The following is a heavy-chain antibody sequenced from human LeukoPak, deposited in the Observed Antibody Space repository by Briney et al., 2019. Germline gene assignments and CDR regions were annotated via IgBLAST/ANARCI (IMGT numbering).Heavy chain of an antibody. CDR3: AREDGDYGDYYYGMDV. CDR1: GGSISGYY. J-gene: IGHJ6*02. CDR2: IYYSGSA. D-gene: IGHD4-17*01. Sequence: SETLSLTCTVSGGSISGYYWSWIRQPPGKGLEWIGYIYYSGSAYYNPSLKSRVTISVDTSKNQFSLKLSSVTAADTAVYYYAREDGDYGDYYYGMDVWGQGTTVTVSS. V-gene: IGHV4-59*12.